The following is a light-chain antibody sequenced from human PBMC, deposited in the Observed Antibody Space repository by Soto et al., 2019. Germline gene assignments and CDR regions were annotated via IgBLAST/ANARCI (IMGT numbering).Light chain of an antibody. CDR1: QSISSW. Sequence: DIQMTQSPSTLSASVGDRVTITCRASQSISSWLAWYQQKPGKAPKLLIYKASSLESGVPSRFSGSGSGTEFPLTISSLQSDDFATYYCQQYNSYPFTFGPGTKVDIK. V-gene: IGKV1-5*03. CDR3: QQYNSYPFT. J-gene: IGKJ3*01. CDR2: KAS.